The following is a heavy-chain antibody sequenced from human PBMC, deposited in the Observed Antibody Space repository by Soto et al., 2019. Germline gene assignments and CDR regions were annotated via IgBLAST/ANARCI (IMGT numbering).Heavy chain of an antibody. CDR3: AKDRSGWYRTCDY. D-gene: IGHD6-19*01. CDR1: GFTFSSYA. V-gene: IGHV3-23*01. CDR2: ISGSGGST. J-gene: IGHJ4*02. Sequence: GGSLRLSCAASGFTFSSYAMSWVRQAPGKGLEWVSAISGSGGSTYYADSVKGRFTISRDNSKNTLYLQMNRLRAEDTAVYYCAKDRSGWYRTCDYWGQGTLVTVSS.